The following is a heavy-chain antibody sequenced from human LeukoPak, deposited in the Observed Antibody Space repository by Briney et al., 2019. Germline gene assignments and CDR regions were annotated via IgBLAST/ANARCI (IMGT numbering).Heavy chain of an antibody. CDR1: GYTFTGYY. D-gene: IGHD6-13*01. V-gene: IGHV1-2*02. J-gene: IGHJ4*02. CDR2: INPNSGGT. CDR3: ARDKGGSWYSGFDY. Sequence: GASVKVSCKASGYTFTGYYMHWVRQAPGQGLEWMGWINPNSGGTNYAQKVQGRVTMTRDTSISTAYMELSRLRSDDTAVYYCARDKGGSWYSGFDYWGQGTLVTVSS.